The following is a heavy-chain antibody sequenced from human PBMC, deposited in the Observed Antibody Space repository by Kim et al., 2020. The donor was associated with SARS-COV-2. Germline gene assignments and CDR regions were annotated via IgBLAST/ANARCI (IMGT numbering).Heavy chain of an antibody. Sequence: GGSLRLSCAASGFTFSSYGMHWVRQAPGKGLEWVAVISYDGSNKYYADSVKGRFTISRDNSKNTLYLQMNSLRAEDTAVYYCAKPYLWSGYWYYFDYWGQGTLVTVSS. CDR1: GFTFSSYG. CDR2: ISYDGSNK. V-gene: IGHV3-30*18. D-gene: IGHD3-3*01. J-gene: IGHJ4*02. CDR3: AKPYLWSGYWYYFDY.